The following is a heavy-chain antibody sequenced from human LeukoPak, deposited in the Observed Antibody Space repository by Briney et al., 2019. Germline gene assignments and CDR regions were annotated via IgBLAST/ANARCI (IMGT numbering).Heavy chain of an antibody. Sequence: GASVKVSCKASGYTFTSYDINWVRQATGQGLEWMGWMNPNSGNTGYAQKFQGRVTMTRNTSISTAYMELSSLRSEDTAVYYCARVDYDSSGYYYALGEYAFDIWGQGTMVTVSS. J-gene: IGHJ3*02. V-gene: IGHV1-8*01. CDR1: GYTFTSYD. D-gene: IGHD3-22*01. CDR2: MNPNSGNT. CDR3: ARVDYDSSGYYYALGEYAFDI.